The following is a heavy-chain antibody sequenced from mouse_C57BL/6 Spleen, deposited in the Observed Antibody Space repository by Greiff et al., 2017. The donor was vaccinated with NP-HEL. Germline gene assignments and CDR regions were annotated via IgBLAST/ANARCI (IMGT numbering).Heavy chain of an antibody. V-gene: IGHV1-69*01. J-gene: IGHJ3*01. CDR2: IDPSDSYT. Sequence: QVQLQQPGAELVMPGASVKLSCKASGYTFTSYWMHWVKQRPGQGLEWIGEIDPSDSYTNYNQKFKGKATLTVDTSSSTAYMQLSSLTSEDSAVYYCARSQYAWFAYWGQGTLVTVSA. CDR1: GYTFTSYW. D-gene: IGHD2-14*01. CDR3: ARSQYAWFAY.